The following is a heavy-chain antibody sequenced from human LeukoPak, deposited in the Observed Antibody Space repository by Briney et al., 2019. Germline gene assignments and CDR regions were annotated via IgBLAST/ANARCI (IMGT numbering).Heavy chain of an antibody. V-gene: IGHV1-58*02. D-gene: IGHD3-10*01. CDR3: ARGKGTGYYYYYYMDV. CDR1: GFTFTSSA. CDR2: IVVGSGNT. Sequence: SVKVSCKASGFTFTSSAMQWVRQARGQRLEWIGWIVVGSGNTNYAQKFQERVTITRDMSTSTAYMELSSLRSEDTAVYYCARGKGTGYYYYYYMDVWGKGTTVTISS. J-gene: IGHJ6*03.